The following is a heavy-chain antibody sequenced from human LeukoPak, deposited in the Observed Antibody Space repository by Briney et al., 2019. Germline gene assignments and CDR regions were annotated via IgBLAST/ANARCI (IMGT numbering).Heavy chain of an antibody. CDR2: INPSGGST. V-gene: IGHV1-46*01. CDR3: ARGEVYYDSSGSGAFGI. D-gene: IGHD3-22*01. J-gene: IGHJ3*02. CDR1: GYTFTSYY. Sequence: ASVKVSCKASGYTFTSYYMHWVRQAPGQGLEWMGIINPSGGSTSYAQKFQGRVTMTRDMSTSTVYLELSSLRSEDTAVYYCARGEVYYDSSGSGAFGIWGQGTMVTVS.